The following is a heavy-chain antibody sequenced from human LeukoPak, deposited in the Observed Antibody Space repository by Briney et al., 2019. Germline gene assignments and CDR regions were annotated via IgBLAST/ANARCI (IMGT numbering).Heavy chain of an antibody. V-gene: IGHV3-23*01. J-gene: IGHJ6*03. CDR1: GFPFSTYD. Sequence: PGGSLRLSCAASGFPFSTYDMTWVRQAPGKGLEWVSAIRVTDGSAYYADSVEGRFTISRDNSKNTLYLQMNSLRAEDTAKYYCAKGSCSSHICYYFYYMDVWGKGPTFPVPS. CDR2: IRVTDGSA. D-gene: IGHD3-10*01. CDR3: AKGSCSSHICYYFYYMDV.